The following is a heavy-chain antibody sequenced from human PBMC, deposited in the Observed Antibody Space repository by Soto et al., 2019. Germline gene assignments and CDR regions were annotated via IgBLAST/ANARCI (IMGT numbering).Heavy chain of an antibody. CDR3: ARGRPNYYYYGLDV. Sequence: QVQLEESGPGLVKPSQTLSLTCTVSGGSISGSDYYWTWVRQPPGKGPEWIGYIYESGSTYSDPSLKSRVTMSVDLSKNQFFLKMTSVTAADTAVYFCARGRPNYYYYGLDVWGQGTTVTVSS. CDR1: GGSISGSDYY. CDR2: IYESGST. V-gene: IGHV4-30-4*08. J-gene: IGHJ6*02.